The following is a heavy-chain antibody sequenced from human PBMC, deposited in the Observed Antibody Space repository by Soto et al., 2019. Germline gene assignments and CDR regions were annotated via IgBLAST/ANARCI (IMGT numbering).Heavy chain of an antibody. D-gene: IGHD5-18*01. Sequence: SETLSLTCAVYGGSFSGYYWSWIRQPPGKGLEWIGEINHSGSTNYTPSLMSRVTISVDTSKNQFSLKLSSVTAADTAVYYCARGRYSYVYDWFDPWGQGTLVTVSS. CDR2: INHSGST. CDR1: GGSFSGYY. V-gene: IGHV4-34*01. CDR3: ARGRYSYVYDWFDP. J-gene: IGHJ5*02.